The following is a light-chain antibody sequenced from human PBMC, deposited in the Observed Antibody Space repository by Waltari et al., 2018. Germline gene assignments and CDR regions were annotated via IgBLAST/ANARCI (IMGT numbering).Light chain of an antibody. V-gene: IGLV2-11*01. CDR1: TSNIRDYPT. CDR3: CSYADAFTV. J-gene: IGLJ2*01. CDR2: DVT. Sequence: QSALTQPRAVSGSPGQSVTISCTESTSNIRDYPTVAWYQYHPGKAPRLLIPDVTKRRSGVPDRCSGSKSGDTSSLTIAGLQAEDEAEYDCCSYADAFTVFGGGTKLTVL.